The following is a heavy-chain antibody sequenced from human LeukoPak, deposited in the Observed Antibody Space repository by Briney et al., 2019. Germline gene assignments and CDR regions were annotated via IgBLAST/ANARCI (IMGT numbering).Heavy chain of an antibody. D-gene: IGHD2-21*02. Sequence: GGSLRLSCAASGFTFSSYSMNWVRQAPGKGLEWVSSIISSSSYIYYADSVKGRFTISRDNAKNSLYLQMNSLRAEDTAVYYCASATGILAYCGGDCLNYYRDVWGKGTRVTVSS. V-gene: IGHV3-21*01. CDR1: GFTFSSYS. J-gene: IGHJ6*03. CDR3: ASATGILAYCGGDCLNYYRDV. CDR2: IISSSSYI.